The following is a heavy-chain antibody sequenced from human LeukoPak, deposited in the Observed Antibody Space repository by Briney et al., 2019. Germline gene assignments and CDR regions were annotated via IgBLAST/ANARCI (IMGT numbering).Heavy chain of an antibody. D-gene: IGHD6-6*01. CDR1: GFTFSSYS. CDR2: ISSSSSYI. Sequence: PGGSLRLSCAASGFTFSSYSMNWVRQAPGKGLEWVSSISSSSSYIYYADSVKGRFTISRDNAKNSLYLQMNSLRAEDTAVYYCARVGRGYSSSPPHWFDPWGQGTLVTVSS. J-gene: IGHJ5*02. CDR3: ARVGRGYSSSPPHWFDP. V-gene: IGHV3-21*01.